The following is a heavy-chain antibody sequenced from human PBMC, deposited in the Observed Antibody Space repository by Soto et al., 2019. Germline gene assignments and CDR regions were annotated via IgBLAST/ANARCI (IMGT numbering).Heavy chain of an antibody. D-gene: IGHD1-1*01. Sequence: GGSLRLSCAASGFTFSSYVMHRVRQAPGKGLEWVAVISYDGSNEYYADSVTGRFTISRDNSKNTLYLQMNCLRAEDTAVYYCAKASTTDDYYYYGLDVWGQGTTVTVSS. CDR1: GFTFSSYV. J-gene: IGHJ6*02. V-gene: IGHV3-30*18. CDR3: AKASTTDDYYYYGLDV. CDR2: ISYDGSNE.